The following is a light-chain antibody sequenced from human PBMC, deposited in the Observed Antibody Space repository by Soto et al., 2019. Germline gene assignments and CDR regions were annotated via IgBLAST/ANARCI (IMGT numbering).Light chain of an antibody. V-gene: IGLV2-14*01. CDR2: EVN. CDR1: NSDIGDWDY. CDR3: SSFSSGTTLFV. J-gene: IGLJ1*01. Sequence: QSALTQPASVSGSPGQSITISCTGANSDIGDWDYVSWYQQYPGKAPKVIIYEVNYRTSGVSYRFSGSKSGNKASLTISGLQAEDEADYYCSSFSSGTTLFVFGGGTKVTVL.